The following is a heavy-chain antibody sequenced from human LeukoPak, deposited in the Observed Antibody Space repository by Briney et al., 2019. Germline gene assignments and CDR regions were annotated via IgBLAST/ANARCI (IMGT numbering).Heavy chain of an antibody. CDR3: AKEYRGYSGYDSDFDY. Sequence: GRSLRLSCAASGFTFSSYGMHWVRQASGKGLEWVAVISYDGSNKYYADSVKGRFTISRDNSKNTLYLQMNSLRAEDTAVYYCAKEYRGYSGYDSDFDYWGQGTLVTVSS. J-gene: IGHJ4*02. CDR2: ISYDGSNK. V-gene: IGHV3-30*18. D-gene: IGHD5-12*01. CDR1: GFTFSSYG.